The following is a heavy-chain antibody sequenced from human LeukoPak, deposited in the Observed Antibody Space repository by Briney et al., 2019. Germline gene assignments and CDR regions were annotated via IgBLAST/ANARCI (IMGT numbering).Heavy chain of an antibody. CDR3: ARHPHDFWSGYYPMAFDI. V-gene: IGHV4-59*08. Sequence: SETLSLNCTVSGGSISSYYWSWIRQPPGKGLEWIGYIYYSGSTNYNPSLKSRVTISVDTSKNQFSLKLSSVTAADTAVYYCARHPHDFWSGYYPMAFDIWGQGTMVTVSS. D-gene: IGHD3-3*01. CDR2: IYYSGST. CDR1: GGSISSYY. J-gene: IGHJ3*02.